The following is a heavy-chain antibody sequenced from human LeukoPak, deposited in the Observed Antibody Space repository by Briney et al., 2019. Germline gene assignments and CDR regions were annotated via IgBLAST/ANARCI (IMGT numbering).Heavy chain of an antibody. CDR1: GYTFTSYG. Sequence: ASVKVSCKASGYTFTSYGISWVRQAPGQGLEWMGWISAYNGNTNYAQKLQGRVTMTTDTSTSTAYMELRSLRSDDTAVYYCAKVRSGSSNWALRIFDNWGQGTLVSVSS. V-gene: IGHV1-18*01. CDR3: AKVRSGSSNWALRIFDN. CDR2: ISAYNGNT. D-gene: IGHD4-11*01. J-gene: IGHJ4*02.